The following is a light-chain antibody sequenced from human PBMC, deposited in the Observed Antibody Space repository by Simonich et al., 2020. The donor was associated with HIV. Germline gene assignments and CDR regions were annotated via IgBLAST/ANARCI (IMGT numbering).Light chain of an antibody. Sequence: DIQMTQSPSSLSASVGDRVTITCRASQSISTWLAWYQQKPGKAPKLLIYKASSLESGVPSRFSGSGSGTEFTLTISSLQPDDFALYSCQQYNKWPLTFGGGTKVEIK. V-gene: IGKV1-5*03. CDR2: KAS. CDR1: QSISTW. CDR3: QQYNKWPLT. J-gene: IGKJ4*01.